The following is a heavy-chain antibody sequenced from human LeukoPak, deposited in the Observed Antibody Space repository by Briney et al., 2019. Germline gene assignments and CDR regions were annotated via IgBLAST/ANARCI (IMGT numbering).Heavy chain of an antibody. Sequence: PSETLSLTCAVSGGSISSSNWWSWVRQPPGQGLEWIGEIYYSGSAKYNPSLKSRVTISVDKSKNQFSLNLSSVTAADTAVYYCARAPLWFGIPFDPWGQGTLVTVSS. CDR2: IYYSGSA. V-gene: IGHV4-4*02. CDR1: GGSISSSNW. CDR3: ARAPLWFGIPFDP. D-gene: IGHD3-10*01. J-gene: IGHJ5*02.